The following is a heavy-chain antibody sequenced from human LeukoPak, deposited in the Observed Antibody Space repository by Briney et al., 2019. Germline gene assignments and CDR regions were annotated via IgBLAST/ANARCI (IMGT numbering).Heavy chain of an antibody. CDR1: GFTVSSNY. CDR3: AKGPSTVTSDY. V-gene: IGHV3-53*01. J-gene: IGHJ4*02. Sequence: PGGSLRLSCAASGFTVSSNYMSWVRQAPGKGLEWVSVIYSGGSAYYADSVKGRFTISRDNSKNTLSLQMNSLRAEDTAVYYCAKGPSTVTSDYWGQGTLVTVSS. CDR2: IYSGGSA. D-gene: IGHD4-17*01.